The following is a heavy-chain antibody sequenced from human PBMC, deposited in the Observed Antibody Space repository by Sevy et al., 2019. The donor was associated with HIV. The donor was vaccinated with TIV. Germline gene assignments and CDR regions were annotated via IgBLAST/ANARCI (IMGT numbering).Heavy chain of an antibody. CDR3: TREWANGYSYVYGYYGMDV. J-gene: IGHJ6*02. Sequence: GGSLRLSCTASGFTFGDYAMSWFRQAPGKGLEWVGFIRSKAYGGTTEYAASVKGRFTISRDDSKSIAYLQMNSLKTEDTAVYYCTREWANGYSYVYGYYGMDVWGQGTTVTVSS. CDR2: IRSKAYGGTT. D-gene: IGHD5-18*01. V-gene: IGHV3-49*03. CDR1: GFTFGDYA.